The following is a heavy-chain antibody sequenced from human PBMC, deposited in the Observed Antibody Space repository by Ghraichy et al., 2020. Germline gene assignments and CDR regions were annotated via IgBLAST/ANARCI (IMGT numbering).Heavy chain of an antibody. CDR2: IYYSGST. V-gene: IGHV4-59*08. Sequence: SETLSLTCTVSGGSISSYYWSWIRQPPGKGLEWIGYIYYSGSTNYNPSLKSRVIISVDTSKNQFSLKLSSVTAADTAVYYCARLGSSLYWYFDLWGRGTLVSVSS. D-gene: IGHD6-13*01. CDR3: ARLGSSLYWYFDL. J-gene: IGHJ2*01. CDR1: GGSISSYY.